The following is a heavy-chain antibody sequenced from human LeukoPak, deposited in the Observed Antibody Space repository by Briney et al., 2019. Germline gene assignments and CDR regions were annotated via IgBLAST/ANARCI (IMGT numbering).Heavy chain of an antibody. V-gene: IGHV3-74*03. CDR2: ISSDGSST. CDR3: ARDQRVTGRPDIDY. D-gene: IGHD6-6*01. CDR1: GFTSMNHW. J-gene: IGHJ4*02. Sequence: PGGSLRLSCAASGFTSMNHWMHWVRPTPGKGLVWVSRISSDGSSTTYADSVKGRFTISRDNAKNTLYLQMNNLRAEDTAMYYCARDQRVTGRPDIDYWGQGTLVIVSS.